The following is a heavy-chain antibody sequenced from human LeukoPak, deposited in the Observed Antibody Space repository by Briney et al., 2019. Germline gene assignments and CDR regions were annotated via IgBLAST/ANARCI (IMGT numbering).Heavy chain of an antibody. CDR3: VYWFDS. V-gene: IGHV3-66*01. CDR2: IYSGDNT. Sequence: PGGSLRLSCAASGFTVNSNYMSWVRQAPGKGLEWVSLIYSGDNTYYADSVKGRFTISRDNFKNTLYLQMNSLRAEDTAVYYCVYWFDSWGQGTPVTVSS. J-gene: IGHJ5*01. CDR1: GFTVNSNY.